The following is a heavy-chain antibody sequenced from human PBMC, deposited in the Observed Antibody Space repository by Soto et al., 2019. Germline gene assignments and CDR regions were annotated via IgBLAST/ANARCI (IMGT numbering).Heavy chain of an antibody. D-gene: IGHD6-19*01. CDR3: AHRSGWLFDF. Sequence: QITLKESGPTLVKPTQTLTLTCTFSGFSLTSNAVCVGWFRQPPGKALEWLALIYWNDDNHYSPSLKSRLTFTKDTSKYQVVLIMTNMDPVDTAKCHCAHRSGWLFDFLGPGTLVTVSS. J-gene: IGHJ4*02. CDR1: GFSLTSNAVC. V-gene: IGHV2-5*01. CDR2: IYWNDDN.